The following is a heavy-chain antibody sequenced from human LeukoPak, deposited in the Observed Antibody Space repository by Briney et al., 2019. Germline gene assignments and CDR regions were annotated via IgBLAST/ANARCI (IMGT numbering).Heavy chain of an antibody. V-gene: IGHV1-69*13. CDR2: IIPIFGAA. CDR3: ARAPFNRITMVRGVIGWFDP. D-gene: IGHD3-10*01. J-gene: IGHJ5*02. CDR1: GGTFSSYA. Sequence: SVKVSCKASGGTFSSYAISWVRQARGQGLEWMGGIIPIFGAANYAQKFQGRVTITADESTSTAYMELSSLRSEDTAVYYCARAPFNRITMVRGVIGWFDPWGQGTLATVSS.